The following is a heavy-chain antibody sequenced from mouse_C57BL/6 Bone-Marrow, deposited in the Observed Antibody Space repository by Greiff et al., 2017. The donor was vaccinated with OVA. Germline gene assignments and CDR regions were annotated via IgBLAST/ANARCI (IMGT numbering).Heavy chain of an antibody. D-gene: IGHD1-1*01. CDR2: IYPGSGST. V-gene: IGHV1-55*01. CDR3: AINYYGSSYGFAY. CDR1: GYTFTSYW. Sequence: QVQLQQPGAELVKPGASVKMSCKASGYTFTSYWITWVKQRPGQGLEWIGDIYPGSGSTNYNEKFKSKATLTVDTSSSTAYMQLSSLTSEDSAVYYGAINYYGSSYGFAYWGQGTLVTVSA. J-gene: IGHJ3*01.